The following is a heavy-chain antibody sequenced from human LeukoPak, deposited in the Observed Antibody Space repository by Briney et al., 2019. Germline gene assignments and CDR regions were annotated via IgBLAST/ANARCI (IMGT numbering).Heavy chain of an antibody. Sequence: PGGSLRLSCAASGFTFSSSAMSWVRQAPGKGLEWVSAISNNGGYTYYADSVQGRFTLSRDNSKNTLYLQMNSLRAEDTAVYYCAKDRDTSIGWGPGHHNGMDVWGQGTTVTVSS. J-gene: IGHJ6*02. CDR2: ISNNGGYT. V-gene: IGHV3-23*01. D-gene: IGHD5-24*01. CDR1: GFTFSSSA. CDR3: AKDRDTSIGWGPGHHNGMDV.